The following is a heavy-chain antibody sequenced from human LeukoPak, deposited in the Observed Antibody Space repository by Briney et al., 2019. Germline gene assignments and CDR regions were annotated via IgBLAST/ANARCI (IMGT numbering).Heavy chain of an antibody. J-gene: IGHJ5*02. CDR2: IRSETGGGTT. CDR3: SQLYRRDP. CDR1: GLTLSSAW. V-gene: IGHV3-15*01. Sequence: GGSLRLSCAASGLTLSSAWMHWVRQAPGKGLEWIGLIRSETGGGTTDYASPERGRFTISRDASKNTLYLQMNSLKIDDIAVYYCSQLYRRDPWGQGTLVTVSS. D-gene: IGHD1-1*01.